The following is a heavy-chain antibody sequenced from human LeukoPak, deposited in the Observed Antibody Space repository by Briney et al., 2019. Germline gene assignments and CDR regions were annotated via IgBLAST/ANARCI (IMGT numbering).Heavy chain of an antibody. CDR3: ASLYDSSGYHDAFDI. CDR2: IYPGDSDT. D-gene: IGHD3-22*01. CDR1: GYSFTSYW. V-gene: IGHV5-51*01. J-gene: IGHJ3*02. Sequence: GESLKISCKGSGYSFTSYWIGWVRQMPGKGLEWMGIIYPGDSDTRYSPSFQGQVTISADKSISTAYLQWSSLKASDTAMYYCASLYDSSGYHDAFDIWGQGTMVTVSS.